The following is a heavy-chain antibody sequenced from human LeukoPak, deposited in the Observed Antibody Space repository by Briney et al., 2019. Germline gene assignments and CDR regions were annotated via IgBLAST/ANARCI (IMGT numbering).Heavy chain of an antibody. CDR2: INPSGGST. Sequence: GASVKVSCKASGYTFTSYYMHWVRQAPGQGLEWMGIINPSGGSTSYAQKFQGRVTMTRDMSTSTVYMELSSLRSEDTAVYYCAIFRSYYYYMDVWGKGTTVTVSS. D-gene: IGHD3-9*01. V-gene: IGHV1-46*01. CDR3: AIFRSYYYYMDV. J-gene: IGHJ6*03. CDR1: GYTFTSYY.